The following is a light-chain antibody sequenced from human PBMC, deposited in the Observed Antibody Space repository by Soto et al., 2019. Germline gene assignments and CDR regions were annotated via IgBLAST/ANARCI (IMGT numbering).Light chain of an antibody. CDR2: DAS. Sequence: DIKMTQSPSTLSASVGDRVTITCRASQHINNWVAWYQQRSGEAPRLLIYDASTLESGVPSRFSGSGSGTEFTLTISSLRPDDFATYYCQQYNSHWTFGQGTKV. CDR1: QHINNW. J-gene: IGKJ1*01. CDR3: QQYNSHWT. V-gene: IGKV1-5*01.